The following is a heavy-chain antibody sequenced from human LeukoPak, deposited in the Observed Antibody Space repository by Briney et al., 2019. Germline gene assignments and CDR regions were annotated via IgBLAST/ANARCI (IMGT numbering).Heavy chain of an antibody. CDR1: GFTVSSNY. Sequence: PGGSLRLSCAASGFTVSSNYMSWVRQAPGKGLEWVSVIYSGGSTYYADSVKGRFTISRDNSKNTLYLQMNSLRAEDTAVYYCVRDRGPGDNYYYYGMDVWGQGTTVTVSS. CDR3: VRDRGPGDNYYYYGMDV. J-gene: IGHJ6*02. V-gene: IGHV3-53*01. CDR2: IYSGGST. D-gene: IGHD3-10*01.